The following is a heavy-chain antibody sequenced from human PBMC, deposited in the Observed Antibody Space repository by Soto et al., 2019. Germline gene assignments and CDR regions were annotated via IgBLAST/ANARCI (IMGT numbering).Heavy chain of an antibody. Sequence: GGSLRLSCAASGFTFDDYGMSWVRQAPGKGLEWVSGINWNGGSTGYADSVKGRFTISRDNAKNSLYLQMNSLRAEDTALYYCAIGSPSIVGATQGDYWGQGPLVNVFS. J-gene: IGHJ4*02. CDR1: GFTFDDYG. CDR2: INWNGGST. D-gene: IGHD1-26*01. V-gene: IGHV3-20*04. CDR3: AIGSPSIVGATQGDY.